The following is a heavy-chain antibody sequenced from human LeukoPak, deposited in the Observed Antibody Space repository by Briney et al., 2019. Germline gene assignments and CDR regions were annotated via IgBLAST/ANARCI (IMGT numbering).Heavy chain of an antibody. J-gene: IGHJ4*02. CDR2: ISGSGITT. CDR3: AKETALVGGHAAIFDH. CDR1: GFTFSGYT. D-gene: IGHD3-16*01. Sequence: PGGSLRLSCAASGFTFSGYTMNWVRQAPGKGPEWVSSISGSGITTNYADPVKGRFTISREYSNNTLYLQMSSLRAEDTAIYYCAKETALVGGHAAIFDHWGQGTLVTVSS. V-gene: IGHV3-23*01.